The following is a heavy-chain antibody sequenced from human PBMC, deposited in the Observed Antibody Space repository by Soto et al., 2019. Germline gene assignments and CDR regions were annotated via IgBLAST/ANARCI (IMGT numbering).Heavy chain of an antibody. J-gene: IGHJ4*02. CDR2: IIPMFGTA. CDR1: GGTFSTYA. Sequence: QVQLVQSGAEVKKPESSVKVSCKAPGGTFSTYAISWVRQAPGQGLEWMGGIIPMFGTANYAQRFQDRVTITADESTNTVDMELRSLRSEDTAVYFCASGIKLWLRRINNGYSGWGQGTLVTVSS. D-gene: IGHD5-12*01. CDR3: ASGIKLWLRRINNGYSG. V-gene: IGHV1-69*12.